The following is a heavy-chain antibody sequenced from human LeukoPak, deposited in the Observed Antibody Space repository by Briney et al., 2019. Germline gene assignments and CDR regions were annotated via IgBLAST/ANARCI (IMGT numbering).Heavy chain of an antibody. Sequence: ASVKVSCKASGYTFTGYYMHWVRQAPGQGLEWMGRINPNSGGTNYAQKFQGRVTMTRDTSISTAYMELSRLRSDDTAVYYCARVEGITGTEFDYWGQGTLVTVSS. CDR1: GYTFTGYY. CDR2: INPNSGGT. J-gene: IGHJ4*02. CDR3: ARVEGITGTEFDY. V-gene: IGHV1-2*06. D-gene: IGHD1-20*01.